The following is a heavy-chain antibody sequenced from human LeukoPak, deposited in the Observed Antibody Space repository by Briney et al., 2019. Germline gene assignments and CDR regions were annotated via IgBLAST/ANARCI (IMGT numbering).Heavy chain of an antibody. J-gene: IGHJ6*02. Sequence: SVKVSCKASGGTFSSYAISWVRQAPGQGLEWMGGIIPIFGTANYAQKFQGRVTITADESTSTAYMELSSLRSEDTAVYYCARDRKQLVVSYGMDVWGQGTTVTVSS. CDR3: ARDRKQLVVSYGMDV. CDR1: GGTFSSYA. CDR2: IIPIFGTA. V-gene: IGHV1-69*13. D-gene: IGHD6-6*01.